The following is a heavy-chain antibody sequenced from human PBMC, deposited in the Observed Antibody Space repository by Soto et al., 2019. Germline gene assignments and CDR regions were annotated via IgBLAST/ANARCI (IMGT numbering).Heavy chain of an antibody. Sequence: EVHLAESGGCLVLTGGSLRLSCAASGFSFVSYWMHWVRQVPGEGLAWVSRINGNADNSDYADSVKGRFTISRDNAMKRLYLQMDSLRADDTGVYYCVRDFRGAVAGSEFDHWGQGTLVTVSS. CDR2: INGNADNS. V-gene: IGHV3-74*01. CDR3: VRDFRGAVAGSEFDH. J-gene: IGHJ4*02. CDR1: GFSFVSYW. D-gene: IGHD6-19*01.